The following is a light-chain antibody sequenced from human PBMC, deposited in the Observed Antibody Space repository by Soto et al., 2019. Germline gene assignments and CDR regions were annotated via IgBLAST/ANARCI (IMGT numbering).Light chain of an antibody. CDR2: DAS. CDR1: QRGSSNY. Sequence: EILLTQSPDTLSLSTGERATLSCRASQRGSSNYLAWYQQKPGQAPRLLMYDASSRATGIPDRFSGSGSGTDFTLTISRLEPEDFAVYYCQQYSSSRTFGQGTKVDIK. CDR3: QQYSSSRT. J-gene: IGKJ1*01. V-gene: IGKV3-20*01.